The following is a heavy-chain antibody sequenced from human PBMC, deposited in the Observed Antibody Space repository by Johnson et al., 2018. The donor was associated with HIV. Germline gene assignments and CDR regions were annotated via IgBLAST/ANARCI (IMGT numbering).Heavy chain of an antibody. CDR3: ARSFGVTTPGAFDI. Sequence: VQLVESGGGLVQPGGSLRLSCAASGFTFSSYAMHWVRQAPGKGLEWVAVISYDGSNKYYADSVKGRFTISRDNSKNTLYLQMNSLRAEDTAVYYCARSFGVTTPGAFDIWGQGTMVTVSS. CDR1: GFTFSSYA. V-gene: IGHV3-30*04. D-gene: IGHD3-3*01. J-gene: IGHJ3*02. CDR2: ISYDGSNK.